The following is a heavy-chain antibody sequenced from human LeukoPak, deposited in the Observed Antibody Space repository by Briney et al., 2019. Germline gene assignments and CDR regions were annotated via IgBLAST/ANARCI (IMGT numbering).Heavy chain of an antibody. J-gene: IGHJ4*02. CDR2: FDPEDGET. CDR3: ATQQGATPYFDY. Sequence: ASVKVSCKVSGYTLTELSMHWVRQAPGKGLEWMGGFDPEDGETIYAQKFQGRVTMTEDTSTDTAYMELSSLRSEDTAVYYCATQQGATPYFDYRGQGTLVTVSS. CDR1: GYTLTELS. D-gene: IGHD1-26*01. V-gene: IGHV1-24*01.